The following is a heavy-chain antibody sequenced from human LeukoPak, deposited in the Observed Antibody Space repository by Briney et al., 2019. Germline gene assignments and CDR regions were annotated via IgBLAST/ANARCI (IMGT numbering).Heavy chain of an antibody. J-gene: IGHJ3*02. V-gene: IGHV3-11*06. D-gene: IGHD1-26*01. CDR3: ARSREPRSYAFDI. CDR2: ISSSSSYT. CDR1: GFTFGDYY. Sequence: GGSLRLSCAASGFTFGDYYMSWIRQAPGKGLEWVSYISSSSSYTNYADSVKGRFTISRDNAKNSLYLQMNSLRAEDTAVYYCARSREPRSYAFDIWGQGTMVTVSS.